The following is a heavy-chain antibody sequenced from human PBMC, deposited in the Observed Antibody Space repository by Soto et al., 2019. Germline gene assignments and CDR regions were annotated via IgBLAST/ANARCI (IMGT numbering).Heavy chain of an antibody. CDR1: GYTFTGYY. CDR3: ARAPPVVVVPAALAFDI. Sequence: QVQLVQSGAEVKKPGASVKVSCKASGYTFTGYYMHWVRQAPGQGLEWMGWINPNSGGTNYAQKFQGWVTMTRDTSISTAYMALSRLRSDDTAVYYCARAPPVVVVPAALAFDIWGQGTMVTVSS. V-gene: IGHV1-2*04. CDR2: INPNSGGT. D-gene: IGHD2-2*01. J-gene: IGHJ3*02.